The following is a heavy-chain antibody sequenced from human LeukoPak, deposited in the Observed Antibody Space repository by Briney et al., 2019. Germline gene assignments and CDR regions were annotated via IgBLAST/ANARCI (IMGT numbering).Heavy chain of an antibody. V-gene: IGHV3-74*01. D-gene: IGHD3-22*01. CDR3: ARVERSYYYDSSGYSPSDY. J-gene: IGHJ4*02. Sequence: GGSLRLSCAASGFTFSSYWMHWVRQAPGKGLVWVSRINSDGSSTSYADSVKGRFTISRDNAKNTLYLQMNSLRAEDTAVYYCARVERSYYYDSSGYSPSDYWGQGTPVTVSS. CDR2: INSDGSST. CDR1: GFTFSSYW.